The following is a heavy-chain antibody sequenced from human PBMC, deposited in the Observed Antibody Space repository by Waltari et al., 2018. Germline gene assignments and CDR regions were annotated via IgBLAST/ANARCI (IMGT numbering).Heavy chain of an antibody. J-gene: IGHJ5*02. D-gene: IGHD3-22*01. V-gene: IGHV1-18*01. CDR3: ANTYYDSSGYPVYWFDP. CDR1: GYTFTSYG. Sequence: QVQLVQSGAEVKKPGASVKVSCKASGYTFTSYGISWVRQAPGQGLEWMGWISAYNGNTNYAQKLQGRVTMTTDTSTSTAYMELRRLRADDTALYYCANTYYDSSGYPVYWFDPWGQGTLVTVSS. CDR2: ISAYNGNT.